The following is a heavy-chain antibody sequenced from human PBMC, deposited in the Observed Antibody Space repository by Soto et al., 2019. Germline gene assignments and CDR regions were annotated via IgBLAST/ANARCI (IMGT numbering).Heavy chain of an antibody. CDR2: IKQDGSEE. D-gene: IGHD3-10*01. CDR3: VRCLVWRESLDI. V-gene: IGHV3-7*01. CDR1: GFTFSNYW. Sequence: EVQLVESGGGLVQPGGSLRLSCAASGFTFSNYWMSWVRQAPGKGLEWVANIKQDGSEEYYVDSVKGRFTISRDNAKNSLFLQVNSLKAVAPVVYYCVRCLVWRESLDIWGEGSMVTVSS. J-gene: IGHJ3*02.